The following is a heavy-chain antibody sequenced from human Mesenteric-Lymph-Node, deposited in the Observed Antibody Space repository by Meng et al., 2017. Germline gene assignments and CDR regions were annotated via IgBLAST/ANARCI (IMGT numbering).Heavy chain of an antibody. D-gene: IGHD6-19*01. CDR2: ISSSSSYI. V-gene: IGHV3-21*01. J-gene: IGHJ4*02. CDR3: ARGPYSSGWKKDWDY. CDR1: GFTFSSYS. Sequence: GGSLRLSCAASGFTFSSYSMNWVRQAPGKGLEWVSSISSSSSYIYYADSVKGRFTISRDNAKNSLYLQVNSLRAEDTAVYYCARGPYSSGWKKDWDYWGQGTLVTVSS.